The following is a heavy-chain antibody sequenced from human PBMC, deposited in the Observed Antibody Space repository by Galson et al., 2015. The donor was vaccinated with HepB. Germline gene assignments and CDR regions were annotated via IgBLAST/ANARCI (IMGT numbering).Heavy chain of an antibody. J-gene: IGHJ6*02. CDR3: TRDPYDDVWGSYRVALLGYV. V-gene: IGHV3-48*02. CDR2: ISSNSRTI. CDR1: GFTFTSHS. Sequence: SLRLSCAASGFTFTSHSINWVRQAPGRGLEWISYISSNSRTIHYADSVKGRFTVSRDNVKDFMFLEMSNLRDDDTAVYYCTRDPYDDVWGSYRVALLGYVWGQGTTVIVSS. D-gene: IGHD3-16*02.